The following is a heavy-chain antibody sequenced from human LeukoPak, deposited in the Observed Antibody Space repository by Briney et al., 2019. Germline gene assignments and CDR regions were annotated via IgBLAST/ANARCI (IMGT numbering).Heavy chain of an antibody. J-gene: IGHJ5*02. CDR3: ARDRGLGFDP. V-gene: IGHV4-30-4*01. D-gene: IGHD6-19*01. CDR1: GGSITSGDYY. Sequence: SETLSLTCTVSGGSITSGDYYWSWIRQPPGKGLEWIGYIYHTGSAYYTPSLKSRLTISIDTSKNQFSLKLSSVTAADTAIYYCARDRGLGFDPWGQEILVTVSS. CDR2: IYHTGSA.